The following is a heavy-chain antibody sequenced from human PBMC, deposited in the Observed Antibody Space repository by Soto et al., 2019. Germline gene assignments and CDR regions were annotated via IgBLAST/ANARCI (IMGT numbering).Heavy chain of an antibody. V-gene: IGHV1-69*06. J-gene: IGHJ6*02. Sequence: SVKVSCKASGGTFSSYAISWVRQAPGQGLEWMGGIIPIFGTANYAQKFQGRVTITADKSTSTAYMELSSLRSEDTAVYYCARGTLWFGELLSYYYGMDVWGQGTTVTSP. CDR1: GGTFSSYA. CDR3: ARGTLWFGELLSYYYGMDV. D-gene: IGHD3-10*01. CDR2: IIPIFGTA.